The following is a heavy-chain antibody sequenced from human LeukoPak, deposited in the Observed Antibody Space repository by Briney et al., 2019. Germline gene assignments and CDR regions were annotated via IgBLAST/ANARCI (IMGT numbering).Heavy chain of an antibody. CDR1: GFTFSSYG. CDR3: AKDAAAVAGTSGDY. D-gene: IGHD6-19*01. CDR2: ISYDGSNK. J-gene: IGHJ4*02. Sequence: GGSLRLSCAASGFTFSSYGMHWVRQAPGKGLEWVAVISYDGSNKYYADSVKGRFTISRDNSKNTLYLHMTSLRAEDTAVYYCAKDAAAVAGTSGDYWGQGTLVTVSS. V-gene: IGHV3-30*18.